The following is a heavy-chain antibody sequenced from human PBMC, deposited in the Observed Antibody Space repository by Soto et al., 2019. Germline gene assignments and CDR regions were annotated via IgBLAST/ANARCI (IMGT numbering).Heavy chain of an antibody. D-gene: IGHD2-8*01. CDR1: GFTFSSYA. V-gene: IGHV3-23*01. CDR2: ISGGGHNT. Sequence: GESLRLSCAASGFTFSSYAISWIGLSPGKGLEWVSVISGGGHNTYYTPSVKGRFTISRDDSKNTLYLQMNSLRTEDTAMYYCAKLRDFVVLPAGILDYWGPGTLVTVSS. CDR3: AKLRDFVVLPAGILDY. J-gene: IGHJ4*02.